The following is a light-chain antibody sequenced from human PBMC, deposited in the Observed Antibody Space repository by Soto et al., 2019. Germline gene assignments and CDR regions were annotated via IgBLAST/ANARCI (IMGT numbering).Light chain of an antibody. V-gene: IGKV1-5*01. CDR3: QQCGSSPWT. J-gene: IGKJ1*01. CDR1: QTISTW. Sequence: DIQVTQSPPTLSASVGDRVTITCRASQTISTWMAWYQQKPGKAPKLLVYDASTLQSGVASRFSGGGSGTDFTLTISRLEPEDFAVYYCQQCGSSPWTFGQGTKVDIK. CDR2: DAS.